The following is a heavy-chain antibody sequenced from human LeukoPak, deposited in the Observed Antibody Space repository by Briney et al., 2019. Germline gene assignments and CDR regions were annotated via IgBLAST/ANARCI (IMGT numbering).Heavy chain of an antibody. D-gene: IGHD4-17*01. CDR2: IYTSGST. V-gene: IGHV4-4*07. Sequence: SETLSLTCTVSGGSISSYYWSWIRQPAGKGLEWIGRIYTSGSTNYNPSLKSRVTMSVDTSKNQFSLKLSSVTAADTAVYYCARDQIYKYGDYVFWFDPWGQRTLVTVSS. J-gene: IGHJ5*02. CDR3: ARDQIYKYGDYVFWFDP. CDR1: GGSISSYY.